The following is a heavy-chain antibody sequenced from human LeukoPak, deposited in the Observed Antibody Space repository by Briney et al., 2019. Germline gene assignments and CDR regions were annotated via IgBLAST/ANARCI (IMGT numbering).Heavy chain of an antibody. CDR1: GFTVSSNY. CDR2: LYSSGST. V-gene: IGHV3-53*01. D-gene: IGHD1-26*01. CDR3: ARGRAPYFDY. Sequence: PGGSLRLSCAASGFTVSSNYMTWVRQAPVKGLEWVSILYSSGSTYYADSVKGRFSISRDSSKNTLYLQMNSLRAEDTAVYYCARGRAPYFDYWGQGTLVTVSS. J-gene: IGHJ4*02.